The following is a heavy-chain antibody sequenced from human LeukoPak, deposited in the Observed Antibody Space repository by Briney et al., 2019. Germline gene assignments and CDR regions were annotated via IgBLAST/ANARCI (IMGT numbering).Heavy chain of an antibody. CDR2: MSSGSSYI. V-gene: IGHV3-21*01. CDR3: ARDRPTGASRVFVVE. CDR1: GFTFSTYA. Sequence: EESLRISCTASGFTFSTYAMTWVLQAPGKGLELISSMSSGSSYIYYADSVRGRFTISRDNAKNSLYLEMNNLRAEDTAMYYCARDRPTGASRVFVVEWGQGTLVTVSS. J-gene: IGHJ4*02. D-gene: IGHD3-3*01.